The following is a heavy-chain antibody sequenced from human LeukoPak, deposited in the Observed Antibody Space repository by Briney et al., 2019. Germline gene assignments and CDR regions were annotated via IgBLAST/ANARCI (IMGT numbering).Heavy chain of an antibody. CDR1: GGSISSYY. CDR2: IYYSGST. CDR3: ARDRRLLGTPPDAFDI. J-gene: IGHJ3*02. Sequence: PSETLSLTCTVSGGSISSYYWSWIRQPPGKGLEWIGYIYYSGSTNYNPSLKSRVTISVDTSKNQFSLKLSSVTAADTAVYYCARDRRLLGTPPDAFDIWGQGTMITVSS. D-gene: IGHD2-21*02. V-gene: IGHV4-59*01.